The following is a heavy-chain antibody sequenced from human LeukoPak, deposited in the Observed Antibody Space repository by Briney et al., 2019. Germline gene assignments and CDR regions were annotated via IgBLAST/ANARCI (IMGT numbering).Heavy chain of an antibody. CDR2: INHSGST. V-gene: IGHV4-34*01. Sequence: SETLSLTCAVYGGSFSGYYWSWIRQPPGKGLEWIGEINHSGSTNYNPSLKSRVTISVDTSKNQFPLKLSSVTAADTAVYYCARCRYFDWLLSHNWFDPWGQGTLVTVSS. D-gene: IGHD3-9*01. J-gene: IGHJ5*02. CDR3: ARCRYFDWLLSHNWFDP. CDR1: GGSFSGYY.